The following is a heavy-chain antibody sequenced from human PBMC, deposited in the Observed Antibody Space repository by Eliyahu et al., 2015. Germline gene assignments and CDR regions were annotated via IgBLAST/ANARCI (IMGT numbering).Heavy chain of an antibody. CDR2: INHSGST. D-gene: IGHD6-6*01. J-gene: IGHJ4*02. CDR1: GGSFSGXY. CDR3: ARGGRSSSSSHPFYFDY. Sequence: QVQLQQWGAGLLKPSETLSLTCAVXGGSFSGXYWSWIRQPPGKGLEWIGEINHSGSTNCNPSLKSRVXISVDTSKNRFSLKLSSVTAADTAVYFCARGGRSSSSSHPFYFDYWGQGTLVTVSS. V-gene: IGHV4-34*01.